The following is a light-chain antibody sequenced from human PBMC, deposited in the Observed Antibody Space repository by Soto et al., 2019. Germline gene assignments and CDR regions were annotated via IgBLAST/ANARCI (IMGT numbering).Light chain of an antibody. V-gene: IGKV1-27*01. Sequence: DIQMTQSPSSLSASVGDRVTITCRASQGITNYLAWYQQKPGKVPKLLIYAASTLQSGVLSRFSGSGSGTDCTLTISSLQPEDVALYFCQKYNSTPFTFGPGTKVEIK. J-gene: IGKJ3*01. CDR2: AAS. CDR3: QKYNSTPFT. CDR1: QGITNY.